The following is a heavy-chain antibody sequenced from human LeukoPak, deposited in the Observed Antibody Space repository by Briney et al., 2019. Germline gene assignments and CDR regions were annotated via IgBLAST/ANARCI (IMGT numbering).Heavy chain of an antibody. D-gene: IGHD3-3*01. Sequence: SETLSLTCTVSGGSISTVGYYWNWIRHHPGEGLEWIEYIAHNGNTYYNPSLKSRVTISVDTSKNQFSLKLSSVTAADTAVYYCARVAITTSHFDYWGQGILVTVSS. CDR1: GGSISTVGYY. J-gene: IGHJ4*02. CDR2: IAHNGNT. CDR3: ARVAITTSHFDY. V-gene: IGHV4-31*03.